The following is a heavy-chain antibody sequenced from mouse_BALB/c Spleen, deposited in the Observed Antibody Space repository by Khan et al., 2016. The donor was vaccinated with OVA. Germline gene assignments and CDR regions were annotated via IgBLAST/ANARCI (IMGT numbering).Heavy chain of an antibody. Sequence: QVQLQQSGPELVKPGASVKMSCKASGYTFTDYVISWVKQRPGQGLEWIGEIYPGSGSIYYNEKFKGKATLTADTSSNTAYMQLSSLTSEDSAVFSCAKIFYGNSYAMDYWGQGTSVTVSS. D-gene: IGHD2-1*01. J-gene: IGHJ4*01. CDR2: IYPGSGSI. CDR3: AKIFYGNSYAMDY. V-gene: IGHV1-77*01. CDR1: GYTFTDYV.